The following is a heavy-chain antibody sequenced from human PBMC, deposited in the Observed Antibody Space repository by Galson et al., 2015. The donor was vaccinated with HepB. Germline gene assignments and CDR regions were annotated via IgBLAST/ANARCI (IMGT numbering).Heavy chain of an antibody. CDR3: ARDRGTPGSSNYDFWSGYYGPVKNYYYGMDV. Sequence: SLRLSCAASGFTFSSYSINWVRQAPGKGLEWVSSISSSSTYIYYADSVKGRFTISRDNAKNSLYLQMNSLRAEDTAVYYCARDRGTPGSSNYDFWSGYYGPVKNYYYGMDVWGQGTTVTVSS. CDR1: GFTFSSYS. CDR2: ISSSSTYI. D-gene: IGHD3-3*01. J-gene: IGHJ6*02. V-gene: IGHV3-21*01.